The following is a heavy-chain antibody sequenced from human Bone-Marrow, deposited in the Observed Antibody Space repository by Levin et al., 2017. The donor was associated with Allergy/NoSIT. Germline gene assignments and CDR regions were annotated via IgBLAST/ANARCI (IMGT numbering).Heavy chain of an antibody. CDR3: AWTGAPDY. J-gene: IGHJ4*02. D-gene: IGHD3/OR15-3a*01. CDR1: GFTVGNNF. V-gene: IGHV3-66*01. CDR2: IYSNGDR. Sequence: TGGSLRLSCAASGFTVGNNFMTWVRQAPGKGLEWVSLIYSNGDRFYADSVRGRFVISRDSSKNTVFLQMNSLRAEDTAVYYCAWTGAPDYWGQGTLVTVSS.